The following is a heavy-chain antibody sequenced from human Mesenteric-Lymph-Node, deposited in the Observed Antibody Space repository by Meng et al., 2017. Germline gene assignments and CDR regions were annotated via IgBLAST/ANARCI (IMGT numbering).Heavy chain of an antibody. V-gene: IGHV1-69*13. CDR2: IIPIFGTA. D-gene: IGHD3-10*01. CDR3: ARGNPYYYGSGSYYSPNFDY. CDR1: GYTFSSYA. J-gene: IGHJ4*02. Sequence: SEKVSCKASGYTFSSYAISWVRQAPGQGLEGMGGIIPIFGTANYAQKFQGRVTITADESTSTAYMELSSLRSEDTAVYYCARGNPYYYGSGSYYSPNFDYWGQGTLVTVSS.